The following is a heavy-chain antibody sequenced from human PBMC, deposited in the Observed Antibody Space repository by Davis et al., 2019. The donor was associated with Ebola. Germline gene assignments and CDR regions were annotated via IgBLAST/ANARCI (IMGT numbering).Heavy chain of an antibody. CDR3: ARGHDYYGSGS. CDR2: IYYSGST. J-gene: IGHJ3*01. Sequence: SETLSLTCAVSGGSISSKNWWSWVRQPPGKGLEWIGYIYYSGSTNYNPSLKSRVTISVDMSKNQFSLKLSSVTAADTAVYYCARGHDYYGSGSWGQGTMVTVSS. V-gene: IGHV4-4*02. CDR1: GGSISSKN. D-gene: IGHD3-10*01.